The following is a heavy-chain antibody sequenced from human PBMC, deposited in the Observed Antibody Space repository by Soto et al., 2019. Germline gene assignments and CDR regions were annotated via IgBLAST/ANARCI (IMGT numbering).Heavy chain of an antibody. CDR2: IKQDGSEK. J-gene: IGHJ6*03. V-gene: IGHV3-7*01. Sequence: GGSLRLSCAASGFTFSSYWMSWVRQAPGKGLEWVANIKQDGSEKYYVDSVKGRFTISRDNAKNSLYLQMNSLRAEDTAVYYCAREYYDFWSGSSPRYYYMDVWGKGTTVTVSS. CDR1: GFTFSSYW. D-gene: IGHD3-3*01. CDR3: AREYYDFWSGSSPRYYYMDV.